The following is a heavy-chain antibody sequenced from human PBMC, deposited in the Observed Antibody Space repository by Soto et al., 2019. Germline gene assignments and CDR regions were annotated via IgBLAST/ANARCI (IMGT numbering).Heavy chain of an antibody. CDR3: ARTGEDGNLYYYYYGMDV. J-gene: IGHJ6*02. D-gene: IGHD2-15*01. V-gene: IGHV4-39*01. CDR2: IYYSGST. Sequence: SQTLSLTCTVSGGSIRRSSYYRGWIRQPPGKGLEWIGSIYYSGSTYYNPSLKSRVTISVDTSKNQFSLKLSSVTAADTAVYYCARTGEDGNLYYYYYGMDVWVQGTTVTVSS. CDR1: GGSIRRSSYY.